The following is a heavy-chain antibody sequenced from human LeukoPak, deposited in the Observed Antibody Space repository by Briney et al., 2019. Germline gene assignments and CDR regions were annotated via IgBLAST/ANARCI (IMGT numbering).Heavy chain of an antibody. CDR3: ARGDGYNDAEYLQH. Sequence: GGSLRLSCAASEFNFSSYGMHRVRQAPGKGLERVAVIWYDGSNKYYGDSVKGRFTISRDNSKKTLYLQMNSLRVEDTAVYYCARGDGYNDAEYLQHWGQGTLVTVS. CDR2: IWYDGSNK. J-gene: IGHJ1*01. CDR1: EFNFSSYG. V-gene: IGHV3-33*01. D-gene: IGHD5-24*01.